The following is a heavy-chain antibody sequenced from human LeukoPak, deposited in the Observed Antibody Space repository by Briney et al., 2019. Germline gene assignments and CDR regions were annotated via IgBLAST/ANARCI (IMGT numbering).Heavy chain of an antibody. V-gene: IGHV1-69*13. Sequence: RASVKVSCKASGGTFSSYAISWVRQAPGQGLEWMGGIIPIFGTANYAQQFQGRVTITADESTSTAYMELSSLRSEDTAVYYCARLKLQYYYDSSGRGGYFDYWGQGTLVTVSS. CDR2: IIPIFGTA. CDR1: GGTFSSYA. D-gene: IGHD3-22*01. CDR3: ARLKLQYYYDSSGRGGYFDY. J-gene: IGHJ4*02.